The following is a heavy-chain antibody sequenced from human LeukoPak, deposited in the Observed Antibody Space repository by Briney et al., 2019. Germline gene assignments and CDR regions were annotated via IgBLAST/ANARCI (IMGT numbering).Heavy chain of an antibody. CDR2: IIPILGIA. D-gene: IGHD3-22*01. J-gene: IGHJ4*02. CDR1: GGTFSSYA. V-gene: IGHV1-69*04. Sequence: SMKVSCKASGGTFSSYAISWVRQAPGQGLEWMGRIIPILGIANYAQKFQGRVTITADKSTSTAYMELSSLRSEDTAVYYCARGTYDSSGYLRWWGQGTLVTVSS. CDR3: ARGTYDSSGYLRW.